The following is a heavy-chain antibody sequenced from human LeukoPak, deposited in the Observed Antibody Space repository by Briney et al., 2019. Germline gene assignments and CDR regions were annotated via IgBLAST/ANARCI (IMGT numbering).Heavy chain of an antibody. D-gene: IGHD6-19*01. Sequence: SGGSLRLSCAASGFTLSNHWMYWVRQAPGKGLVWVSRINIDGRDTKYADSVKGRFIISRDNAKNTLYLQIGSLRAEDTAIYYCIGSTGWVDQWGQGTLVTVSS. CDR1: GFTLSNHW. J-gene: IGHJ4*02. V-gene: IGHV3-74*01. CDR3: IGSTGWVDQ. CDR2: INIDGRDT.